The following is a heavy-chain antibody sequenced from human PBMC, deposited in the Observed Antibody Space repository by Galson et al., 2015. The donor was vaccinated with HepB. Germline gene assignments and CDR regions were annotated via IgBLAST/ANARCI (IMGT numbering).Heavy chain of an antibody. CDR2: LYSGGST. CDR1: GFSVSTDY. V-gene: IGHV3-53*04. D-gene: IGHD3-3*01. CDR3: ARGLEGLPMGFYYFGMDV. Sequence: SLRLSCAASGFSVSTDYMSWVRQAPGKGLEWVSALYSGGSTYYADSVRGRFTISRNNSKNTLYLQMNRLRTEDTAVYYCARGLEGLPMGFYYFGMDVWGQGTTVTVSS. J-gene: IGHJ6*02.